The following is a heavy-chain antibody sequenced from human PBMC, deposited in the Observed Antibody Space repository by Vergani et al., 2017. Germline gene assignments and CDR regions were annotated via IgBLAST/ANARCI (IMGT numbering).Heavy chain of an antibody. CDR3: ARVTYDYVWGSYRFDY. Sequence: QVQLQESGPGLVKPSQSLSLTCTVSGGSISGGSHYWSWIRQPAGKGPEWIGHIHTGESTDLNPSFKSRVSISVDTSKSQFSLKLNSVTAADTAVYYCARVTYDYVWGSYRFDYWGQGTLVTVSS. V-gene: IGHV4-61*02. CDR1: GGSISGGSHY. D-gene: IGHD3-16*02. CDR2: IHTGEST. J-gene: IGHJ4*02.